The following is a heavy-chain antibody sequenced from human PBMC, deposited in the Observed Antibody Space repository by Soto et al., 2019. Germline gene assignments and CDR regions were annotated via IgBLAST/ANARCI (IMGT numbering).Heavy chain of an antibody. J-gene: IGHJ3*02. Sequence: QVQLVQSGAEVKKPGSSVKVSCKASGGTFSSYAISWVRQAPGQGLEWMGGIIPIFGTANYAQKFQGRVTITADKFTSTAYMELSSLRAEDTAVYYCAREWGLAALPGYDAFDIWGQGTMVTVSS. CDR2: IIPIFGTA. CDR1: GGTFSSYA. D-gene: IGHD6-6*01. CDR3: AREWGLAALPGYDAFDI. V-gene: IGHV1-69*06.